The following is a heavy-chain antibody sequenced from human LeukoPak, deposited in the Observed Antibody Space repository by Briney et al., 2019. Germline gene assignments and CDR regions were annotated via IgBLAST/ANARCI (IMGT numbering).Heavy chain of an antibody. CDR2: ISGSGGST. V-gene: IGHV3-23*01. CDR3: AKDLTYYYDSSGYLRPLFDY. Sequence: PGGSLRLSCAASGFTFSSYAMSWVRQAPGKGLEWVSAISGSGGSTYYADSVKGRFTISRDNSKNTLYLQMNSLRAEDTAVYYCAKDLTYYYDSSGYLRPLFDYWGQGTLVTVSS. J-gene: IGHJ4*02. CDR1: GFTFSSYA. D-gene: IGHD3-22*01.